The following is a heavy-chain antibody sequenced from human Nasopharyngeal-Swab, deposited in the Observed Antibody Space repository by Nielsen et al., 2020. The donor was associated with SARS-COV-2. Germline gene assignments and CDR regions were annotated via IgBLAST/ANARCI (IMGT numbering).Heavy chain of an antibody. CDR3: ARALYSSGWYLDY. CDR2: INSDGSST. J-gene: IGHJ4*02. Sequence: GGHLRLSWAPFGFPLRSYWMHWVRHAPGKGLVWVSRINSDGSSTSYADSVKGRFTISRDNAKNTLYLQMNSLRAEDTAVYYCARALYSSGWYLDYWGQGTLVTVSS. V-gene: IGHV3-74*01. D-gene: IGHD6-19*01. CDR1: GFPLRSYW.